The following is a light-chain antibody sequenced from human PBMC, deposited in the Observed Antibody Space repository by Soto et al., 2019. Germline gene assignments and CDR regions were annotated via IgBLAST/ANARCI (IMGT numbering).Light chain of an antibody. CDR2: KAS. Sequence: DIRMTQSPSTLSASVGDRVIITCRASQSISSWLAWYQQKPGKAPNLLIYKASTLKSGVPSRFSGSGSGTEFTLTISSLQPDDFATYYCQQYDNDSWTFGQGTKVEIK. J-gene: IGKJ1*01. CDR1: QSISSW. V-gene: IGKV1-5*03. CDR3: QQYDNDSWT.